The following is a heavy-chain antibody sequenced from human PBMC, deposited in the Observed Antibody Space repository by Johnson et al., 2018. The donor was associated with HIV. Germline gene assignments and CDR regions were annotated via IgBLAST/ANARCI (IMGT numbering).Heavy chain of an antibody. CDR3: QGDSGSYHGNDAFDI. CDR2: LNWNGGST. CDR1: GFTFDDYG. J-gene: IGHJ3*02. V-gene: IGHV3-20*04. D-gene: IGHD1-26*01. Sequence: VQLVESGGGVVRPGGSLRLSCAASGFTFDDYGMSWVRQAPGKGLEWVSGLNWNGGSTGYADSVKGRFTISRDNAKNSLYLQMNSLRAEDTAMYYCQGDSGSYHGNDAFDIWGQGTMVTVSS.